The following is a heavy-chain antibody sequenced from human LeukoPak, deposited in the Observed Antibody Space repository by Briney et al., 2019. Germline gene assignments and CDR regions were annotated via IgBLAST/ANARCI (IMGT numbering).Heavy chain of an antibody. V-gene: IGHV3-30-3*02. J-gene: IGHJ6*02. CDR2: ISYDGSNK. CDR1: GFTFSGYP. CDR3: AKTVAGGSYYYGMDV. Sequence: GGSLRLSCAASGFTFSGYPIHWVRQAPGKGLEWVAVISYDGSNKYYADSVKGRFTISRDNSKNTLYLQMNSLRAEDTAGYYCAKTVAGGSYYYGMDVWGQGTTVTVSS. D-gene: IGHD6-19*01.